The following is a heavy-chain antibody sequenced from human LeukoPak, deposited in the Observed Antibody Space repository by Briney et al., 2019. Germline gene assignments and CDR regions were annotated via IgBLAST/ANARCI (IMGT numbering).Heavy chain of an antibody. CDR2: ISSSSSTI. CDR1: GFTLSSYS. D-gene: IGHD4-17*01. J-gene: IGHJ4*02. CDR3: ARDRYGDYVSDY. Sequence: GGSLRLSCAASGFTLSSYSMTWVRQAPGKGLEWVSYISSSSSTIYYADSVKGRFTISRDHAKISLYLQMNSLRDEDTAVYYCARDRYGDYVSDYWGQGTLVTVSS. V-gene: IGHV3-48*02.